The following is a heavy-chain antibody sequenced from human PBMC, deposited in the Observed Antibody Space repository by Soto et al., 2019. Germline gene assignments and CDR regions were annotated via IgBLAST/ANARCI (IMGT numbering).Heavy chain of an antibody. CDR2: IYYSGST. V-gene: IGHV4-39*01. Sequence: SETLSLTCTVSGGSISSSSYYWGWIRQPPGKGLQWIGSIYYSGSTYYNPSLKSRVTISVDTSKNQFSLKLSSVTAADTAVYYCARHDYDFWSGYSHPFDYWGQGTLVTVSS. CDR3: ARHDYDFWSGYSHPFDY. J-gene: IGHJ4*02. D-gene: IGHD3-3*01. CDR1: GGSISSSSYY.